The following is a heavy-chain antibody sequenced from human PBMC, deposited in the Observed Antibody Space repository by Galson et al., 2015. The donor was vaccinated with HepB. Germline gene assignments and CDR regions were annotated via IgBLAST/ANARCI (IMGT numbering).Heavy chain of an antibody. D-gene: IGHD3-22*01. V-gene: IGHV3-48*04. Sequence: SLRLSCAASGFTFSSYSMNWVRQAPGKGLEWVSYISSSSSTIYYADSVKGRFTISRDNAMNSLYLQMNSLRAEDTAVYYCARGARGYYDSSGYCGDYWGQGTLVTVSS. CDR2: ISSSSSTI. J-gene: IGHJ4*02. CDR1: GFTFSSYS. CDR3: ARGARGYYDSSGYCGDY.